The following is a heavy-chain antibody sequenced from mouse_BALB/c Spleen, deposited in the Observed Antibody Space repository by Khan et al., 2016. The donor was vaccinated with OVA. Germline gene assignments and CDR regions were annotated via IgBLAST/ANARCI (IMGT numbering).Heavy chain of an antibody. J-gene: IGHJ3*01. CDR1: GYSFTGYF. D-gene: IGHD2-4*01. CDR2: INPYNGDT. V-gene: IGHV1-37*01. CDR3: GRGWDYDWFAY. Sequence: EVQLQESGPELVKPGASVKISCTASGYSFTGYFMNWVKQSHGKSLEWIGRINPYNGDTFYNQKFKGKATLTVDKSSSTAHMELLSLTSEDSAFYCCGRGWDYDWFAYWGQGTLVTVSA.